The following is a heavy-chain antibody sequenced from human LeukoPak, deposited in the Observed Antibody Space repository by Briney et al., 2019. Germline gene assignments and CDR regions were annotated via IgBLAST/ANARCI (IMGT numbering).Heavy chain of an antibody. CDR2: IYYSGST. J-gene: IGHJ3*02. CDR3: ARARRDIVVVVAATDFGAFDI. CDR1: GGSISSGGSY. Sequence: PSQTLSLTCTVSGGSISSGGSYWSWIRQHPGKGMEWIGYIYYSGSTYYNPSLKSRVTISVDTSKNQFSLKLSSVTAADTAVYYCARARRDIVVVVAATDFGAFDIWGQGTMVTVSS. D-gene: IGHD2-15*01. V-gene: IGHV4-31*03.